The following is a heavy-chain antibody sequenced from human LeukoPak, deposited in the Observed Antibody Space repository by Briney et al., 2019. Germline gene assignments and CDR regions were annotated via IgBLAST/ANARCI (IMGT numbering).Heavy chain of an antibody. Sequence: TTSETLSLTCTVSGYSISSGYFWGWIRQPPGKGLEWIGSFYHSGITYYNPSLKSRVTISVEMSKNQFSLKLSSVTAADTAVYYCARDARYYYDSSGYYYFDYWGQGTLVTVSS. V-gene: IGHV4-38-2*02. CDR3: ARDARYYYDSSGYYYFDY. CDR1: GYSISSGYF. CDR2: FYHSGIT. J-gene: IGHJ4*02. D-gene: IGHD3-22*01.